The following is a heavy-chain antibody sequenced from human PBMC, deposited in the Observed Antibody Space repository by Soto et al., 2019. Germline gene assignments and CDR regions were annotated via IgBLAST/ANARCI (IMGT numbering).Heavy chain of an antibody. V-gene: IGHV4-61*08. Sequence: TSETLSLTCSVSGVSVSSDDYYWNWIRQPPGKGLEWIGYNHIGGRTNYNPSLGSRVAISLDTSKNQFSLTLTSVTAADTAVYYCARDMHAGFTHYFDPWGQGTLVTVSS. CDR2: NHIGGRT. D-gene: IGHD1-26*01. CDR3: ARDMHAGFTHYFDP. CDR1: GVSVSSDDYY. J-gene: IGHJ5*02.